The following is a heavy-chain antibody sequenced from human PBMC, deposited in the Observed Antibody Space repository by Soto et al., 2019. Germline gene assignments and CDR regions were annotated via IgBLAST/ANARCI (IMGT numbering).Heavy chain of an antibody. CDR3: ARDHGSGGYAY. Sequence: GGSLRLSCAASGFTFSTYNMNWVRQAPGKGLEWLSSISSDSIYIYYADSVTGRFTISRDNSKNTLYLQMNSLRAEDTAVYYCARDHGSGGYAYRGQGTQVTVSS. V-gene: IGHV3-21*04. CDR1: GFTFSTYN. CDR2: ISSDSIYI. J-gene: IGHJ4*02. D-gene: IGHD5-12*01.